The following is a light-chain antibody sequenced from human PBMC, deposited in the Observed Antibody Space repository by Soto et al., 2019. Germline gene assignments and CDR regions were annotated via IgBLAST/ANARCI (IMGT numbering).Light chain of an antibody. CDR1: SSDVGGYNF. V-gene: IGLV2-11*01. CDR2: DVS. J-gene: IGLJ2*01. CDR3: CSYAGTYTPL. Sequence: QSALTQPRSVSGSPGQSVTISCTGTSSDVGGYNFVSWYQHNPGKAPKLMIFDVSARPSGVPDRFSGSKSANTASLTISGLQAEDEADYYCCSYAGTYTPLFGGGPKVTVL.